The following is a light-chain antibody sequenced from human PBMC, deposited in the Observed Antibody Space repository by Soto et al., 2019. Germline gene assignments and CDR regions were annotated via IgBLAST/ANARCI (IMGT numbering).Light chain of an antibody. CDR2: LNSDGSH. V-gene: IGLV4-69*01. CDR3: QTWVTGIRV. J-gene: IGLJ2*01. CDR1: SGHSSYA. Sequence: QPVLTQSPSASASLGPSVKLTCTLSSGHSSYAIAWHQQQPEKGPRYLMKLNSDGSHSKGDGSPDRFSGSSSGAERYLTISSLQYEDEAYYYWQTWVTGIRVFGGGTKLTVL.